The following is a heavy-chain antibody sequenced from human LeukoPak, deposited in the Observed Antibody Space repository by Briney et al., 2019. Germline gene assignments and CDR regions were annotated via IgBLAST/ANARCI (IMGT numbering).Heavy chain of an antibody. CDR1: GFTFSNAW. J-gene: IGHJ4*02. V-gene: IGHV3-15*01. Sequence: GGSLRLSCAASGFTFSNAWMSWVRQAPGKGLEWVGRIKSKADGGTTDYAAPVKGRFTIARDDSKNTLYLQMNSLRAEDTAVYYCAKDLAGYCSSTSCYGTDYWGQGTLVTVSS. CDR2: IKSKADGGTT. D-gene: IGHD2-2*01. CDR3: AKDLAGYCSSTSCYGTDY.